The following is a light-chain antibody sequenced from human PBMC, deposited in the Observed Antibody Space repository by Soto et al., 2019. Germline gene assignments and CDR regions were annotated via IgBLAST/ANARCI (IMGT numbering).Light chain of an antibody. V-gene: IGKV1-5*01. CDR3: QQYDTYPLT. Sequence: DIHMTQSPSTLSASVGDRVTISCRASQSINNWLAWYQQKPGKAPKFLIYDASTLQSGVPSRFSGSGSGTEFTLTISSLQPDDFATYYCQQYDTYPLTFGGGTNVEIE. CDR1: QSINNW. J-gene: IGKJ4*01. CDR2: DAS.